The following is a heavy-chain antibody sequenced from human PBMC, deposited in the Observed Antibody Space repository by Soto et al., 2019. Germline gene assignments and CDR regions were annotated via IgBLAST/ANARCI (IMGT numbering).Heavy chain of an antibody. CDR3: GRGGGYLSDN. D-gene: IGHD2-21*01. CDR2: INQDGSTI. J-gene: IGHJ4*02. V-gene: IGHV3-7*01. Sequence: EVQPVESGGGLVQPGGSLRLSCAASGSYWINWVRQAPGKGLEWVANINQDGSTINYVDAVKGRFSISRDNAKNSVYLQMNSLRVEDTAVYYCGRGGGYLSDNWGQGTLVTVSS. CDR1: GSYW.